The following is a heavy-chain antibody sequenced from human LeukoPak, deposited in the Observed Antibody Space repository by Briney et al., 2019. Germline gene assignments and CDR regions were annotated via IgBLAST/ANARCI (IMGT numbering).Heavy chain of an antibody. CDR1: GGSISSSSYY. D-gene: IGHD2/OR15-2a*01. V-gene: IGHV4-39*07. J-gene: IGHJ5*02. CDR3: ARAFNMSPNWFDP. CDR2: IYYSGST. Sequence: SETLSLTCTVSGGSISSSSYYWGWIRQPPGKGLEWIGSIYYSGSTYYNPSLKSRVTISVDTSKNQFSLKLSSVTAADTAVYYCARAFNMSPNWFDPWGQGTLVTVSS.